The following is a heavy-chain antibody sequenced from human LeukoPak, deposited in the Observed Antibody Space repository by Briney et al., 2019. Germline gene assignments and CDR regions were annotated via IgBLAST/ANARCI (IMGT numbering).Heavy chain of an antibody. Sequence: ASVKVSCKAPGYTFTGYYMHWVRQAPGQGLEWMGWINPNSGGTNYAQKFQGRVTMTRDTSISTAYMELSRLGSDDTAVYYCARDRFPSYSSSWYSYDYWGQGTLVTVSS. J-gene: IGHJ4*02. CDR3: ARDRFPSYSSSWYSYDY. CDR2: INPNSGGT. V-gene: IGHV1-2*02. CDR1: GYTFTGYY. D-gene: IGHD6-13*01.